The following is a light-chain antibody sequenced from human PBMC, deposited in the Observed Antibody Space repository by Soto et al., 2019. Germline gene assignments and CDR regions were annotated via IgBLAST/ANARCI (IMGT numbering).Light chain of an antibody. V-gene: IGLV2-11*01. CDR2: DVS. CDR1: SSDVGGYKY. Sequence: QSALTQPRSVSGSPGQSVTISCTGTSSDVGGYKYVSWYQQHPGKAPKLMIYDVSKRPSGVPDRFSGPKSGNTASLTISGLQTEDEADYYCCSYAGSYTVVFGGGTKLTVL. CDR3: CSYAGSYTVV. J-gene: IGLJ2*01.